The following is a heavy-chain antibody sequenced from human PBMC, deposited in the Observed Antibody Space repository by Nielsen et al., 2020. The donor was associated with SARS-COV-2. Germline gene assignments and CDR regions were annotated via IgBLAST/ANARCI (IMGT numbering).Heavy chain of an antibody. Sequence: GESLKISCKGSGYFFNTYWIAWVRQMPGKGLEWMGRIDPIDSYTNYSPSFQGHVTISADKSISTAYLQWSSLKASDTAMYYCARQSDWGILWRGFDYWGQGTLVTVSS. CDR1: GYFFNTYW. D-gene: IGHD7-27*01. V-gene: IGHV5-10-1*01. J-gene: IGHJ4*02. CDR3: ARQSDWGILWRGFDY. CDR2: IDPIDSYT.